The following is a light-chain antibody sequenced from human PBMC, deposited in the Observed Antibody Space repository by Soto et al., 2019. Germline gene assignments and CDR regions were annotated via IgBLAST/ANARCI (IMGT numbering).Light chain of an antibody. CDR3: SSSTSSSTLAVV. CDR2: DVS. CDR1: SSDGGGYNY. V-gene: IGLV2-14*01. J-gene: IGLJ2*01. Sequence: QSALTQPASVSGSPGQSITSSCTGTSSDGGGYNYVSWYQQHPGKAPKLMIYDVSNRPSGVSNRFSGSKSGNTASLTISGLQAEYEADYYCSSSTSSSTLAVVFGGGTKLTVL.